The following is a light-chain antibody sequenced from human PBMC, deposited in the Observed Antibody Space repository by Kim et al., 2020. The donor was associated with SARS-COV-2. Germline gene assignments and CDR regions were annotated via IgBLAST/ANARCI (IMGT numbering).Light chain of an antibody. CDR1: QSVSTAY. CDR2: ATS. V-gene: IGKV3-20*01. Sequence: EIVLTQSPGTLSLSPGERATLSCRASQSVSTAYLVWYQQKVGQAPRLLLYATSSRATGVPDRFSGSGSETEFSLTISGLEPDDFAVYYCQQCRTTPLTFGGGTKVEI. CDR3: QQCRTTPLT. J-gene: IGKJ4*01.